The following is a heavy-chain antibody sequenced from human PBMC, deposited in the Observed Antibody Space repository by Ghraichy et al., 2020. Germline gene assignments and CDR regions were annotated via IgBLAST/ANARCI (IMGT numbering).Heavy chain of an antibody. Sequence: SVKVSCKASGGTFSSYAISWVRQAPGQGLEWMGGIIPIFGTANYAQKFQGRVTITADESTSTAYMELSSLRSEDTAVYYCARAYDSSGYYQEGWFDPWGQGTLVTVSS. CDR3: ARAYDSSGYYQEGWFDP. CDR1: GGTFSSYA. D-gene: IGHD3-22*01. J-gene: IGHJ5*02. CDR2: IIPIFGTA. V-gene: IGHV1-69*13.